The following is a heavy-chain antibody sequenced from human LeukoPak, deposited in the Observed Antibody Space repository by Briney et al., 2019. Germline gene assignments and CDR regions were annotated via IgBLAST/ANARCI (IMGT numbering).Heavy chain of an antibody. CDR2: INHSGST. D-gene: IGHD3-3*01. CDR3: AKFPYYDFWSGYFGAEWAYNFDY. J-gene: IGHJ4*02. CDR1: GGSFSGYY. Sequence: KPSETLSLTCAVYGGSFSGYYWSWIRQPPGKGLEWIGEINHSGSTNYNPSLKSRVTISVDTSKNQFSLKLSSVTAADTAVYYCAKFPYYDFWSGYFGAEWAYNFDYWGQGTLVTVSS. V-gene: IGHV4-34*01.